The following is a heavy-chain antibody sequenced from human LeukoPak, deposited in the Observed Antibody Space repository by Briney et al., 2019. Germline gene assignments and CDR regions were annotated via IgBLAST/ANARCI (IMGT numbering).Heavy chain of an antibody. CDR1: GYTFTGYY. CDR2: INPNSGGT. D-gene: IGHD3-22*01. J-gene: IGHJ4*02. V-gene: IGHV1-2*02. CDR3: ASHYDSSGYYRN. Sequence: ASVKVSCKASGYTFTGYYMHWVRQAPGQGLEWMGWINPNSGGTNYAQKFQGRVTMTRDTSISTAYMELRSLRSDDTAVYYCASHYDSSGYYRNWGQGTLVTVSS.